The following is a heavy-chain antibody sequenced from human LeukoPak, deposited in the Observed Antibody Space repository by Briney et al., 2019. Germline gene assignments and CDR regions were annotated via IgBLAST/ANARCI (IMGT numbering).Heavy chain of an antibody. V-gene: IGHV4-59*08. D-gene: IGHD2-15*01. J-gene: IGHJ4*02. Sequence: SETLSLTCTVSGDSITSYYWSWIRQPPGKGLEWIGYIYYSGITNYNPSLKSRVTTSVDTSKNQFSLELSSVTAADAAVYFCARRINYFDYWGQGILVTVSS. CDR3: ARRINYFDY. CDR1: GDSITSYY. CDR2: IYYSGIT.